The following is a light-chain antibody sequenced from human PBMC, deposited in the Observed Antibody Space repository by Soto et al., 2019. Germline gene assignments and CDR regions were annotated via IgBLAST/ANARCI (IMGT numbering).Light chain of an antibody. J-gene: IGKJ4*01. CDR3: QQSYTTPLT. CDR1: QSVSSS. V-gene: IGKV3-11*01. CDR2: GAS. Sequence: EIVLTQSPATLSLSPGERATLSCRASQSVSSSLAWYQQKPGQAPRLLIYGASNGAAGIPARFSGTGSGTDFTLTISSLQPEDFATYYCQQSYTTPLTFGGGTKVDIK.